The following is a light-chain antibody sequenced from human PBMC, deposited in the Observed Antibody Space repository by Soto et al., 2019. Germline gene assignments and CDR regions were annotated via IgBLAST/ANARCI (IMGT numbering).Light chain of an antibody. J-gene: IGKJ1*01. CDR3: QQYGSSPWT. Sequence: EIVLTQSPATLSLSPGERATLSCRASQSVGSIYLAWYQQKPGQAPRLLIYAASRRATGIPDRFSGSGSGTDFTLTISRLEPEDLAVYYCQQYGSSPWTFGQGTKVDIK. CDR1: QSVGSIY. CDR2: AAS. V-gene: IGKV3-20*01.